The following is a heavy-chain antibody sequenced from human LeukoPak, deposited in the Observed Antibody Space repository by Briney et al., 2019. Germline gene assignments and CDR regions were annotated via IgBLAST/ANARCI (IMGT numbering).Heavy chain of an antibody. D-gene: IGHD4-17*01. Sequence: PGGSLRLSCSASGFTFNTYAMHWVRQAPGKGLEYVSGISTSGHIHYADSVKGRFTISRDNSQNTLYLQMGSLRREDTAVYYCLKDRVVGDGLWASPFDYWGQGTLVTVSS. V-gene: IGHV3-64D*06. CDR1: GFTFNTYA. CDR3: LKDRVVGDGLWASPFDY. J-gene: IGHJ4*02. CDR2: ISTSGHI.